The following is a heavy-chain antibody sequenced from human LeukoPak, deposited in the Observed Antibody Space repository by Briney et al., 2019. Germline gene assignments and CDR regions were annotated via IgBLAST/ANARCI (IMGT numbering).Heavy chain of an antibody. J-gene: IGHJ4*02. V-gene: IGHV3-11*01. Sequence: KPGGSLRLSCVASGLTFRDYYMSWIRQAPGKGLEWVSYISGSDGTIKYADSVKGRFTISRDNTKNSLYLQMNSLRVEDTAVYYCAREFTQRDYWGQGTLVTVSS. CDR2: ISGSDGTI. CDR3: AREFTQRDY. CDR1: GLTFRDYY.